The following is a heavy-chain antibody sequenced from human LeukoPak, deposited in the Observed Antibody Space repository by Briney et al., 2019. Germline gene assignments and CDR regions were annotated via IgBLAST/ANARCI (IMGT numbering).Heavy chain of an antibody. CDR1: GFTLSSYG. CDR3: AKAPVQGVISHLDY. V-gene: IGHV3-30*02. D-gene: IGHD3-10*01. J-gene: IGHJ4*02. CDR2: IRYDGSNK. Sequence: GGSLRLSCAASGFTLSSYGMHWVRQAPGKGLEWVAFIRYDGSNKYYADSVKGRFTISRDNSENTLWLQMTSLRAEDTAVYYCAKAPVQGVISHLDYWGQGTLVTVSS.